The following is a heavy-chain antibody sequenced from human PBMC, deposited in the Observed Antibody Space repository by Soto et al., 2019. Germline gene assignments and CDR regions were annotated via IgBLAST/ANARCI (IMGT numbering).Heavy chain of an antibody. CDR2: IYPGDSDT. CDR3: ARMPQYSSGWYEYDAFDI. J-gene: IGHJ3*02. CDR1: GYSVTSYW. D-gene: IGHD6-19*01. Sequence: GAEVKKPGESLQISCKGSGYSVTSYWIGWVSQMLGKGLEWMGIIYPGDSDTRYSPSFQGQVTISADKSISTAYLQWSSLKASDTAMYYCARMPQYSSGWYEYDAFDIWGQGTMVTVSS. V-gene: IGHV5-51*01.